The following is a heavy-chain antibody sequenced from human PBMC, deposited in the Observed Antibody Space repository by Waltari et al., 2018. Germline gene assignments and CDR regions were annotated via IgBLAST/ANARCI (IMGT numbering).Heavy chain of an antibody. D-gene: IGHD2-2*01. Sequence: QLQLQESGPGLVKPSETLSLTCTVSGGSISSSSYYWGWIRQPPGKGLEWIGSIYYSWSTSSNPSLKSRVTISVDTSKNQFSLKLSSVTAADTAVYYCACVVPAAPFDYWGQGTLVTVSS. V-gene: IGHV4-39*01. CDR3: ACVVPAAPFDY. J-gene: IGHJ4*02. CDR2: IYYSWST. CDR1: GGSISSSSYY.